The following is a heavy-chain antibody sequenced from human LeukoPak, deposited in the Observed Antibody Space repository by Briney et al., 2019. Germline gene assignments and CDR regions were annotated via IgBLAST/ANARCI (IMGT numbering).Heavy chain of an antibody. CDR3: AKAASGNWNDVSDY. V-gene: IGHV3-23*01. CDR1: GYTFSTYA. CDR2: ISGRGVST. Sequence: GGSLRLSCAASGYTFSTYAMSGVRQAPGKGLEWVSAISGRGVSTSYADSVRGRFTISRDNSKNTLYLQMNSLRAEDTAVYYCAKAASGNWNDVSDYWGQGTLVTASS. J-gene: IGHJ4*02. D-gene: IGHD1-20*01.